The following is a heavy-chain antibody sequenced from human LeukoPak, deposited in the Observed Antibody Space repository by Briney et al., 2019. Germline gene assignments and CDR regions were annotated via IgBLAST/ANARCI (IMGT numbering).Heavy chain of an antibody. CDR1: GGSISNYY. Sequence: SETLSLTCTVSGGSISNYYWSWIRQSPGKGLEWIGYIYYTGNTNYNPSLESRVIISVDTSKNQFSLKLSSVTAADTAVYYCARGIEQLVFDYWGQGTLVTVSS. V-gene: IGHV4-59*12. J-gene: IGHJ4*02. D-gene: IGHD6-6*01. CDR3: ARGIEQLVFDY. CDR2: IYYTGNT.